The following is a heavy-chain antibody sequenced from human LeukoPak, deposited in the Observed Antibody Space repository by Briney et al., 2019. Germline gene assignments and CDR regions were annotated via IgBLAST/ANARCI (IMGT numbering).Heavy chain of an antibody. Sequence: GESLRISCKASGYIFSSYWITWLRQMPAKGLEWWGRIDPSDSYTNYRSCFQGHVTISADKSISTAYLQWSSLKASDTAMYYCARQVRAGYSTGWYDWFEPWGQGTLVNVSS. V-gene: IGHV5-10-1*01. CDR3: ARQVRAGYSTGWYDWFEP. J-gene: IGHJ5*02. D-gene: IGHD6-19*01. CDR1: GYIFSSYW. CDR2: IDPSDSYT.